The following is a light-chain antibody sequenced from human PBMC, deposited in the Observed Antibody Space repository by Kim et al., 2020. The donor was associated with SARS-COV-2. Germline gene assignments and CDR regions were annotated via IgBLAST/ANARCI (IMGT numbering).Light chain of an antibody. V-gene: IGKV3-20*01. Sequence: EKVLTQSPGTLSLSPGERAILSCRASQSVSRTSLAWYQHKPGQAPRLLIYGASTRATGIPDRFSGSGSGTDFTLTISRLEPEDFAVYYCQQNATSPPYTFGQGTKVEI. CDR1: QSVSRTS. CDR3: QQNATSPPYT. J-gene: IGKJ2*01. CDR2: GAS.